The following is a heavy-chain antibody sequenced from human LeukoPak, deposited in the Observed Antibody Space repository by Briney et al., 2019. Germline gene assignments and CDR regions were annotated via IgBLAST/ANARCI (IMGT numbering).Heavy chain of an antibody. D-gene: IGHD3-22*01. CDR2: ISAYNGNT. CDR1: GCTFTSYG. J-gene: IGHJ4*02. CDR3: ARDVGRITMIVVVITLDY. Sequence: ASVKVSCKASGCTFTSYGISWVRQAPGQGPEWMGWISAYNGNTNYAQKLQGRVTMTTDTSTSTAYTELRSLRSDDTAVYYCARDVGRITMIVVVITLDYWGQGTLVTVSS. V-gene: IGHV1-18*01.